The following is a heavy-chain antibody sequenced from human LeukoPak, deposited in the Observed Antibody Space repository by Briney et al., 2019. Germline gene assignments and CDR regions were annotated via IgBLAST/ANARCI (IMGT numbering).Heavy chain of an antibody. D-gene: IGHD3-10*01. CDR3: AKKGDRGEALYYYYMDV. CDR1: GFTFSSYA. Sequence: GGSLRLSCAASGFTFSSYAMSWVRQAPGKGLEAPGKGLEWVSTISASGHATYYPDSVRGRFTISRDNSKNALYLQMNSLRAEDTADYYCAKKGDRGEALYYYYMDVWGNGTTVTVSS. V-gene: IGHV3-23*01. J-gene: IGHJ6*03. CDR2: ISASGHAT.